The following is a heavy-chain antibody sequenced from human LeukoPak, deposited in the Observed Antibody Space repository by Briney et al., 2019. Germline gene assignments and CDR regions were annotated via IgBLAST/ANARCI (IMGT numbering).Heavy chain of an antibody. CDR2: VSWNSGSI. Sequence: SLRLSCAASGFTFADYAMHWVRQAPGKGLGWVSGVSWNSGSIGYADSVKGRFTISRDNAKNSLYLQMNSLRAEDMALYYCAKAVAPYYYMDVWGKGTTVTVSS. J-gene: IGHJ6*03. V-gene: IGHV3-9*03. CDR1: GFTFADYA. D-gene: IGHD6-19*01. CDR3: AKAVAPYYYMDV.